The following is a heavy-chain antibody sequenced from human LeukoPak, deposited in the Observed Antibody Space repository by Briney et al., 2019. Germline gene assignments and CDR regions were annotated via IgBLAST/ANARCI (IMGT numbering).Heavy chain of an antibody. V-gene: IGHV1-2*06. CDR3: AIGGLRLGDWFDP. CDR1: GYTFTGHY. CDR2: INPNSGGT. J-gene: IGHJ5*02. D-gene: IGHD5-12*01. Sequence: ASVKVSCKASGYTFTGHYMHWVRQAPGQGLEWMGPINPNSGGTNYAQKFQGRVTMTRDTSISTAYMELSRLRSDDTAVYYCAIGGLRLGDWFDPWGQGTLVTVSS.